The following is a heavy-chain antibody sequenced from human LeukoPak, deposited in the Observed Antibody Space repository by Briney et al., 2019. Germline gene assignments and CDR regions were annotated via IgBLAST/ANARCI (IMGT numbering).Heavy chain of an antibody. J-gene: IGHJ6*02. CDR3: ARARANLVGATLPRYYYGMDV. V-gene: IGHV3-64*01. Sequence: PGGSLRLSCAASGFTFSNYAMNWVRQAPGKGLEYVSAITSTGVSTYYANSVKGRFTVSRDNSKNTLFLQMGSLRPEDMAVYYCARARANLVGATLPRYYYGMDVWGQGTTVTVSS. CDR2: ITSTGVST. D-gene: IGHD1-26*01. CDR1: GFTFSNYA.